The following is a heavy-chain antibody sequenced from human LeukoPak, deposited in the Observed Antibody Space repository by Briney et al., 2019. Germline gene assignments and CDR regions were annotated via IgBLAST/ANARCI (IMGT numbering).Heavy chain of an antibody. Sequence: AVKVSCKASGGTFSSYAISWVRQAPGQGLEWMGGIIPILGTANYAQKFQGRVTITADESTSTAYMELSSLRSEDTAVYYCARGWMGIFPYYFDYWGQGTLVTVSS. V-gene: IGHV1-69*13. CDR3: ARGWMGIFPYYFDY. CDR2: IIPILGTA. D-gene: IGHD2-15*01. CDR1: GGTFSSYA. J-gene: IGHJ4*02.